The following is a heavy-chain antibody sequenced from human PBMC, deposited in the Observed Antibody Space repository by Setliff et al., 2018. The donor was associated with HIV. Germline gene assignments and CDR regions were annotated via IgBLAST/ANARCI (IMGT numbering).Heavy chain of an antibody. Sequence: PSETLSLTCTVSGVSISSGSFYWSWIRQPAGKGLEWIGHIYTSGGTNYNPSLKSRVTISVDTSKNQFSRKLSSVTASATAVYYCARVLDYYDSSPQYFDYWGQGTPVTVPS. CDR2: IYTSGGT. J-gene: IGHJ4*02. V-gene: IGHV4-61*09. CDR1: GVSISSGSFY. D-gene: IGHD3-22*01. CDR3: ARVLDYYDSSPQYFDY.